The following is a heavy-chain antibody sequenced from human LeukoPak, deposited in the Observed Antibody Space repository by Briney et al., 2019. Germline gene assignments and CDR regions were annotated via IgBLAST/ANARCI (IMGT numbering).Heavy chain of an antibody. CDR3: AAQFHHYYYYMDV. J-gene: IGHJ6*03. V-gene: IGHV3-48*01. Sequence: GGSLRLSCAASGFTFRSYSMNWVRRAPGKGLEWVSYISSSSSTIFYADSVKGPFAISRDNAKNSLYLQMNSLRAEDTAVYYCAAQFHHYYYYMDVWGKGTTVTVSS. CDR2: ISSSSSTI. CDR1: GFTFRSYS.